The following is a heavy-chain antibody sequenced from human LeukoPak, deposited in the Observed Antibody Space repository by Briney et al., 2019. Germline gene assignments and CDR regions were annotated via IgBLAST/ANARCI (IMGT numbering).Heavy chain of an antibody. D-gene: IGHD3-22*01. V-gene: IGHV3-30*18. J-gene: IGHJ4*02. CDR3: AKAGEIVVVTHFDY. Sequence: GALRLSCAASGFTFSSYGMHWVRQAPGKGLEGVAVISYDGSNKYYADSVKGRFTISRDNSKNTLYLQMNSLRAEDTAVYYCAKAGEIVVVTHFDYWGQGTLVTASS. CDR1: GFTFSSYG. CDR2: ISYDGSNK.